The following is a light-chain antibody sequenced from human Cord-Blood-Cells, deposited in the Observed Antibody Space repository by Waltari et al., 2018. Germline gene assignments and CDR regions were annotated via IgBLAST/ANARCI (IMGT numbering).Light chain of an antibody. CDR2: VSS. V-gene: IGLV2-23*01. J-gene: IGLJ2*01. CDR1: SSDVGSYNL. CDR3: CSYAGSSTV. Sequence: QSALTQPASVSGSPGQSITISCTGTSSDVGSYNLVSWYQQHPGKAPKLMIYVSSKRPSGVSNRFSGSKSGNTASLTIAGLQAEDEADYYCCSYAGSSTVFGGGTKLTVL.